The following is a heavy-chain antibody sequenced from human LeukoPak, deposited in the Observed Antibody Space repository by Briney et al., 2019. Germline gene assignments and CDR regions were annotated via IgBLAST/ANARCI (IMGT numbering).Heavy chain of an antibody. D-gene: IGHD3-22*01. CDR3: ARHSSPDYYDSSGFDY. V-gene: IGHV4-61*05. Sequence: SETLSLTRTVSGGSISSSSYYWSWIRQPPGKGLEWIGYIYYSGSTNYNPSLKSRVTISVDTSKNQFSLKLSSVTAADTAVYYCARHSSPDYYDSSGFDYWGQGTLVTVSS. J-gene: IGHJ4*02. CDR1: GGSISSSSYY. CDR2: IYYSGST.